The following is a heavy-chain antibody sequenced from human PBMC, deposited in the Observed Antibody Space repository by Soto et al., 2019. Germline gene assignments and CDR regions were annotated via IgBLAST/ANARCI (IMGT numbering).Heavy chain of an antibody. CDR2: ISSNGGST. J-gene: IGHJ4*02. CDR3: VKDYRSYGFRFDY. V-gene: IGHV3-64D*08. Sequence: GGSLRLSCSASGFTFSSYAMHWVRQAPGKGLEYVSAISSNGGSTYYADSVKGRFTISRDNSKNTLYLQMSSLRAEDTAVYYCVKDYRSYGFRFDYWDQGTLVTVSS. D-gene: IGHD5-18*01. CDR1: GFTFSSYA.